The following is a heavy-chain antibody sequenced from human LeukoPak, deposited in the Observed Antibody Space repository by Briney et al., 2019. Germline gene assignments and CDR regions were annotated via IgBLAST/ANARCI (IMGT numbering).Heavy chain of an antibody. V-gene: IGHV3-33*01. D-gene: IGHD3-22*01. Sequence: GGSLRLSCAASDFSFSSYGMHWVGRAPGKGLQWVASLWYDGTNKYHADSVKGRFTISRDNSQSTLYLQMNSLRAEDTAVYYCARARNNYDSSGFSALDYWGQGTLVTVSS. CDR2: LWYDGTNK. CDR3: ARARNNYDSSGFSALDY. J-gene: IGHJ4*02. CDR1: DFSFSSYG.